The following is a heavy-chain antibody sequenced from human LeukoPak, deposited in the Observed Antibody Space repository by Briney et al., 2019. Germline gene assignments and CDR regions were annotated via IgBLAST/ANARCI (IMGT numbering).Heavy chain of an antibody. CDR2: IRYDGSNK. CDR3: AKPLQAYYYMDV. CDR1: GLTFSSYG. J-gene: IGHJ6*03. V-gene: IGHV3-30*02. Sequence: GGSLRLSCAASGLTFSSYGMHWVRQAPGKGLEWVAFIRYDGSNKYYADSVKGRFTISRDNSKNTLYLQMNSLRAEDTAVYYCAKPLQAYYYMDVWGKGTTVTVSS.